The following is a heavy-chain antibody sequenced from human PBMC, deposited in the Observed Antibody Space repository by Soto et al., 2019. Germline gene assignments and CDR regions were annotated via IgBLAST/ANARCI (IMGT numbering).Heavy chain of an antibody. Sequence: EVQLLESGGDLIQPGGSLRLSCAASGFTFNIYAMTWVRQAPGKGLEWVSAISRYGDFTYYADSVEGRFTISRDNSKNTMYLQMNRLRAEDTAVYYCAKDRYLDHDSRGYLFHNWGQGSVVTVSS. CDR1: GFTFNIYA. J-gene: IGHJ4*02. CDR3: AKDRYLDHDSRGYLFHN. CDR2: ISRYGDFT. V-gene: IGHV3-23*01. D-gene: IGHD3-22*01.